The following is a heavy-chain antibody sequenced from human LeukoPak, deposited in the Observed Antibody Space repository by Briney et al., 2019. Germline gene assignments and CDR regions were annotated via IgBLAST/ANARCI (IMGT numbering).Heavy chain of an antibody. CDR2: ITSDGSST. Sequence: GGSLRLSCAASGFTLSNYWMHWVRQAPGKGLVWVSRITSDGSSTNYADSVKGRFTISGDNAKNTLYLQMNSLRAEDTAVYYCVRSSGFPGYWGQGTLVTVSS. CDR3: VRSSGFPGY. D-gene: IGHD3-22*01. J-gene: IGHJ4*02. V-gene: IGHV3-74*01. CDR1: GFTLSNYW.